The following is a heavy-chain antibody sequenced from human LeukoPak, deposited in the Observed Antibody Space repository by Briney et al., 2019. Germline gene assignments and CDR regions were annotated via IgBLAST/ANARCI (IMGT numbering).Heavy chain of an antibody. J-gene: IGHJ6*03. Sequence: RPSETLSLTCTVSGGSISSYYWSWIRQPAGKGLEGIGRIYTSGSTNYNPSLKSRVTISVDKSKNQFSLKLSSVTAADTAVYYCARDGRPGIAARPPPGYYYYYMDVWGKGTTVTVSS. V-gene: IGHV4-4*07. D-gene: IGHD6-6*01. CDR1: GGSISSYY. CDR3: ARDGRPGIAARPPPGYYYYYMDV. CDR2: IYTSGST.